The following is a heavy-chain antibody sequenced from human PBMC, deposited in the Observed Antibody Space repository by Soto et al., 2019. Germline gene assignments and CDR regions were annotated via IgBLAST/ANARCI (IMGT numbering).Heavy chain of an antibody. Sequence: LSFSSSFYTFDDYAMHWVRQAPGKGLEWVSGISWNSGSIGYADSVKGRFTISRDNAKNCLYLQMNSLRAEDPALYYCAKDRDYYDSSGYYDYWGQGTLVTVSS. CDR2: ISWNSGSI. D-gene: IGHD3-22*01. CDR1: FYTFDDYA. J-gene: IGHJ4*02. CDR3: AKDRDYYDSSGYYDY. V-gene: IGHV3-9*01.